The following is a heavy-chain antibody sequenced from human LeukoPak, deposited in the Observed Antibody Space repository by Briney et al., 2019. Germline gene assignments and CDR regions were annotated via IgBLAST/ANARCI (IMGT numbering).Heavy chain of an antibody. Sequence: GGSLRLSCAASGFTFSTYFLTWVRQAPGKGLEWVANINQDGTEKQYVDSVKGRFTISRDNAKNSLYLQMNSLRAEDTAVYYCARDRAVAGLLDYWGQGTLVTVSS. V-gene: IGHV3-7*01. CDR1: GFTFSTYF. CDR2: INQDGTEK. J-gene: IGHJ4*02. D-gene: IGHD6-19*01. CDR3: ARDRAVAGLLDY.